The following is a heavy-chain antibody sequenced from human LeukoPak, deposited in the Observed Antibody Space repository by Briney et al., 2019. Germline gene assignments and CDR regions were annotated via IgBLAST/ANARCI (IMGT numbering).Heavy chain of an antibody. V-gene: IGHV3-7*01. CDR1: GFTFSRHS. CDR2: IKQDGNQ. J-gene: IGHJ4*02. D-gene: IGHD4-17*01. Sequence: GGSLRLSCAASGFTFSRHSMGWVRQAPGKGLEWVANIKQDGNQYYVDSVKGRFIISRDNARNSLSLQMSSLRVEDSAMYYCGRGPDYGDSLDYFVHWGQGTLVTVSS. CDR3: GRGPDYGDSLDYFVH.